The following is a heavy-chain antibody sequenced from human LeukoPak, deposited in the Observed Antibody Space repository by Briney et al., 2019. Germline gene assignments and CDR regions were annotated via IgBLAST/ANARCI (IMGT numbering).Heavy chain of an antibody. CDR2: INTNTGIP. V-gene: IGHV7-4-1*02. CDR3: ARDYTVALGTTTYFQH. J-gene: IGHJ1*01. CDR1: GYIFDIYA. D-gene: IGHD1-7*01. Sequence: ASVKVSCKASGYIFDIYAMIWVRQAPGQGLELMGWINTNTGIPTYAQGFTGRFVFSLDTSVSTAYLHISSLKTEDTAVYHCARDYTVALGTTTYFQHWGQGTLVTVSS.